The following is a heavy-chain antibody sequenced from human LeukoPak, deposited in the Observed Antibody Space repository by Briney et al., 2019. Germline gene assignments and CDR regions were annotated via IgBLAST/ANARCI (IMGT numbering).Heavy chain of an antibody. CDR1: GFSLSTSGVG. J-gene: IGHJ5*02. V-gene: IGHV2-5*01. D-gene: IGHD6-6*01. Sequence: SGPTLVNPTQTLTLTCTFSGFSLSTSGVGVGWIRQPPGKALEWLALIYWNDDKRYSPSLKSRLTITKDTSKNQVVLTMTNMDPVDTATYYCAHTIRQQRVPEWFDPWGQGTLVTVSS. CDR2: IYWNDDK. CDR3: AHTIRQQRVPEWFDP.